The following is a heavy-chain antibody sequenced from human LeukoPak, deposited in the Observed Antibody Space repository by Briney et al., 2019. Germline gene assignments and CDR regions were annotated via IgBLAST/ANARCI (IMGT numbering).Heavy chain of an antibody. J-gene: IGHJ5*02. D-gene: IGHD5-18*01. CDR1: GYTFTGYY. CDR2: INPNSGGT. CDR3: ARDFVDTAMVTYWFDP. Sequence: ASVKVSCKASGYTFTGYYMHWVRQAPGQGLEWMGWINPNSGGTSYAQKFQGRVTMTRDTSISTAYMELSRLRSDDTAVYYCARDFVDTAMVTYWFDPWGQGTLVTVSS. V-gene: IGHV1-2*02.